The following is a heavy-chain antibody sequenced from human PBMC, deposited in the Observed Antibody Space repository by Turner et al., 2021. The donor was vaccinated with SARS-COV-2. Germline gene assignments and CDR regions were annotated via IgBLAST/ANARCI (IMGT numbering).Heavy chain of an antibody. D-gene: IGHD6-19*01. CDR1: GFTFSSYA. J-gene: IGHJ3*02. CDR3: AKDIRTTPIAVAGRGAFDI. Sequence: EVQLLESGGGLVQPGGSLRLSCAASGFTFSSYAMSWLRQDPGKGLEWVSAISGSGGSTFYADSVKGRFTISRDESKNTLYLQMNSLRAEDAAVYYCAKDIRTTPIAVAGRGAFDIWGQGTMVTVSS. V-gene: IGHV3-23*01. CDR2: ISGSGGST.